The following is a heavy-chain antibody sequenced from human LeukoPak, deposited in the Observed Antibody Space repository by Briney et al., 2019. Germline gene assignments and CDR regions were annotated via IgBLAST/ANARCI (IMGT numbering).Heavy chain of an antibody. CDR1: GFTFSSYA. CDR2: ISYDGSNK. J-gene: IGHJ6*02. CDR3: ARDPSGGDSYGLMDV. D-gene: IGHD5-18*01. Sequence: PGRSLRLSCAASGFTFSSYAMHWVRQAPGKGLEWVAVISYDGSNKYYADSVKGRFTISRDNSKNTLYLQMNSLRAEDTAVYYCARDPSGGDSYGLMDVWGQGTTVTVSS. V-gene: IGHV3-30-3*01.